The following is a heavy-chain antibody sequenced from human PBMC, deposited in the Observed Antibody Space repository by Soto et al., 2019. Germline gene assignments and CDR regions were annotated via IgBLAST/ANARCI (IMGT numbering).Heavy chain of an antibody. D-gene: IGHD3-3*01. V-gene: IGHV3-23*01. J-gene: IGHJ6*02. CDR2: ISGSGGST. Sequence: GGSLRLSCAASGFTFSSYAMSWVRQAPGKGLEWVSAISGSGGSTYYADSVKGRFTISRDNSKNTRYLQMNSLRAEDTAVYYCAKWGSPDFWSDFMDVWGQGTTVTVSS. CDR1: GFTFSSYA. CDR3: AKWGSPDFWSDFMDV.